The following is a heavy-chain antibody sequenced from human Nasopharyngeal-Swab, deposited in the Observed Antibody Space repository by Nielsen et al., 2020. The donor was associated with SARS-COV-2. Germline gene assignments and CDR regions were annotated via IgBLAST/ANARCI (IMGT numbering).Heavy chain of an antibody. D-gene: IGHD6-25*01. CDR2: IKTDGSET. CDR1: GFTFRSYW. J-gene: IGHJ4*02. Sequence: GESLKISCAASGFTFRSYWMHWVRQAPGKGLVWVARIKTDGSETSYADSVKGRFTISRDNAKNTLYLQMNSLRDEDTAVYYCAGVRGAAAYDYWGQGTLVTVSS. CDR3: AGVRGAAAYDY. V-gene: IGHV3-74*01.